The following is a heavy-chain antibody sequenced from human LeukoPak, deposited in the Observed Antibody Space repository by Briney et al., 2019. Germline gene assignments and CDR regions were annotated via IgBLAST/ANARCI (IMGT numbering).Heavy chain of an antibody. CDR1: GGSISSDH. CDR3: ARKNDFDI. CDR2: IYYSGST. Sequence: KPSETLSLTCTVSGGSISSDHWNRIRQPPGKGLEWIGCIYYSGSTYYNPSLKSRVTISVDMSKGQFSLRLTSVTAADTAVYYCARKNDFDIWGQGTLVTVSS. J-gene: IGHJ3*02. V-gene: IGHV4-59*01. D-gene: IGHD2/OR15-2a*01.